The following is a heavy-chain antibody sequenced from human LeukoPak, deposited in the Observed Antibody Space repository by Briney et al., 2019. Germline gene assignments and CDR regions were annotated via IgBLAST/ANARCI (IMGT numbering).Heavy chain of an antibody. D-gene: IGHD4-17*01. J-gene: IGHJ4*02. CDR1: GFTFDDYA. Sequence: GRSLRLSCAASGFTFDDYAMHWVRQAPGKSLEWVSGISWNSGSIGYADSVKGRFTISRDNAKNSLYLQMNSLRAEDTAVYYCARSTVNKRIDYWGQGTLVTVYS. V-gene: IGHV3-9*01. CDR3: ARSTVNKRIDY. CDR2: ISWNSGSI.